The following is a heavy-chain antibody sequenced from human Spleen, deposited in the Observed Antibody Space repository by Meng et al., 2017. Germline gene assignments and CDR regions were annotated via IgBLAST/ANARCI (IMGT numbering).Heavy chain of an antibody. V-gene: IGHV3-15*01. J-gene: IGHJ6*02. D-gene: IGHD1-14*01. CDR1: GFTFSNAY. CDR2: IKSKPDGETI. Sequence: GGSLRLSCEGSGFTFSNAYMTWVRQVPGKRLEWVGRIKSKPDGETIDYAAPVKGRFTISRDNAKNSLDLQMNSLRAEDTAVYYCARDRNTHGMDVWGQGTTVTVSS. CDR3: ARDRNTHGMDV.